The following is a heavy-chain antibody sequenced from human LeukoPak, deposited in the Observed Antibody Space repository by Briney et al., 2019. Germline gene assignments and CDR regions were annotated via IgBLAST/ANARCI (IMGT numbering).Heavy chain of an antibody. CDR1: GYTFTGYY. D-gene: IGHD6-6*01. V-gene: IGHV1-2*02. J-gene: IGHJ4*02. Sequence: ASVKVSCKASGYTFTGYYMHWVRQAPGQGLEWMGWINPYSGGTNYAQKFQGRVTMTRDTSISTAYMELSGLRSDDTAVYYCARGIAARRGDYWGQGTLVTVSS. CDR3: ARGIAARRGDY. CDR2: INPYSGGT.